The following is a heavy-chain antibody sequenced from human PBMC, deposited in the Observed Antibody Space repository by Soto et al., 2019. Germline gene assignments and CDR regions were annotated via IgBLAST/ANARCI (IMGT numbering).Heavy chain of an antibody. J-gene: IGHJ4*02. D-gene: IGHD3-10*01. CDR3: ARPSAHYYGSGPFDY. CDR2: ISYDGSNK. Sequence: LRLSCAASGFTFSSYAMHWVRQAPGKGLEWVAVISYDGSNKYYADSVKGRFTISRDNSKNTLYLQMNSLRAEDTAVYYCARPSAHYYGSGPFDYWGQGTLVTVSS. CDR1: GFTFSSYA. V-gene: IGHV3-30-3*01.